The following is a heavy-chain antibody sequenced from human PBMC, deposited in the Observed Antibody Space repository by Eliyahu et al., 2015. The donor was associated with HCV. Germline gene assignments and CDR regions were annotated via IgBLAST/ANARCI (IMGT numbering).Heavy chain of an antibody. CDR2: ISSNGGSI. V-gene: IGHV3-64*02. Sequence: EVQLVESGEGLVQPGGSLRLSCAASGXTFSNYALHWVRQAPGKGLEYVSAISSNGGSIYYADSVKGRFTISRDNSKNTLYLQMGSLRTEDMAVYYCARCSSSTCYYYDYWGQGTLVTVSS. CDR3: ARCSSSTCYYYDY. J-gene: IGHJ4*02. D-gene: IGHD2-2*01. CDR1: GXTFSNYA.